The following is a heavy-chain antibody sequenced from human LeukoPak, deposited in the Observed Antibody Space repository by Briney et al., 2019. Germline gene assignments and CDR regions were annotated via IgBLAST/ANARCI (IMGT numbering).Heavy chain of an antibody. CDR1: GYTFTNYG. CDR2: ISTYNGNT. D-gene: IGHD3-9*01. CDR3: ARARTDHYDILTGYFHYGMDV. Sequence: ASVKVSCKASGYTFTNYGIIWVRQAPGQGLEWMGWISTYNGNTNYAQMLQGRVTMTTDTSTTTAYMELRSLRSDDTAVYYCARARTDHYDILTGYFHYGMDVWGQGTTVTVSS. V-gene: IGHV1-18*01. J-gene: IGHJ6*02.